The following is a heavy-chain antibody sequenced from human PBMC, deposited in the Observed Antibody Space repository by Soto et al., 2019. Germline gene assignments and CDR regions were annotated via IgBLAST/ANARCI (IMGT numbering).Heavy chain of an antibody. V-gene: IGHV5-51*01. Sequence: GESLKISCKGSGYSFSTYWIGWVRQMPGKGLEWMGIIYPGDSDTRYSPSFQGQVTISADRSINAAYLQWSSLKASDTAMYYCARHYEYSRPPDYWCQGTLVTVS. CDR2: IYPGDSDT. J-gene: IGHJ4*02. D-gene: IGHD2-21*01. CDR3: ARHYEYSRPPDY. CDR1: GYSFSTYW.